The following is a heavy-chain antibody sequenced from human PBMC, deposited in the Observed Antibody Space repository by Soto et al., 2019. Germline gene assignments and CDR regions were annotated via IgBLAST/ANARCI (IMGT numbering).Heavy chain of an antibody. CDR2: ISAYNGNT. Sequence: VASVKVSCKASGYTFTRYGISWVRQAPGKGLEWMGWISAYNGNTNYAQKLQGRVTMTTDTSTSTAYMELRSLRSDDTAVYYCATSGIAAAGTRDAFDIWGQGTMVTVSS. CDR1: GYTFTRYG. D-gene: IGHD6-13*01. J-gene: IGHJ3*02. V-gene: IGHV1-18*04. CDR3: ATSGIAAAGTRDAFDI.